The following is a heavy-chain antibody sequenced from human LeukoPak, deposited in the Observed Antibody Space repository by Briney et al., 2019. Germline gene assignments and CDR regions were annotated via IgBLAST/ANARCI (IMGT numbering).Heavy chain of an antibody. CDR3: ARDSTPPGRYYENWFDP. CDR2: IYTSGST. CDR1: GGSISSYY. V-gene: IGHV4-4*07. J-gene: IGHJ5*02. Sequence: SETLSLTCTDSGGSISSYYWSWIRQPAGKGLEWIGRIYTSGSTNYNPSLKSRVTMSVDTSKNQFSLKLSSVTAADTAVYYCARDSTPPGRYYENWFDPWGQGTLVTVSS. D-gene: IGHD3-10*01.